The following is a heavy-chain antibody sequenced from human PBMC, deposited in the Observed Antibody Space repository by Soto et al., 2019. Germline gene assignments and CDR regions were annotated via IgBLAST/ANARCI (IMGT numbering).Heavy chain of an antibody. V-gene: IGHV3-23*01. CDR2: ISGSGGST. D-gene: IGHD6-6*01. CDR1: GFTFSSYA. Sequence: GGSLRLSCAASGFTFSSYAMSWVRQAPGKGLEWVSAISGSGGSTYYADSVKGRFTISRDNSKNTLYLQMNSLRAEDTAVYYCAKDLPAKKGIAARPLFDYWGQGTLVTVSS. J-gene: IGHJ4*02. CDR3: AKDLPAKKGIAARPLFDY.